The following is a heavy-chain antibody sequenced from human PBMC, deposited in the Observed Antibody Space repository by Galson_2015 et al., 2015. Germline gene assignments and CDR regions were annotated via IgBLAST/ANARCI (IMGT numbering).Heavy chain of an antibody. CDR2: ISYDGSNK. CDR1: GFTFSSYA. Sequence: SLRLSCAASGFTFSSYAMHWVRQAPGKGLEWVAVISYDGSNKYYADSVKGRFTISRDNSKNTLYLQMNSLRAEDTAEYYCASPPHPHAFDYSGQGTPVTVPS. V-gene: IGHV3-30-3*01. CDR3: ASPPHPHAFDY. J-gene: IGHJ4*02.